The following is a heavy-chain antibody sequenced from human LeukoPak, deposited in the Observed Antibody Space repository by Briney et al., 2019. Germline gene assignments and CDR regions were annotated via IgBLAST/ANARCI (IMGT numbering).Heavy chain of an antibody. Sequence: GSLRLSCAASGFTVSSNYMSWVRQAPGKGLEWVSVIYSGGSTYYADSVKGRFTISRDNSKNTLYLQMNSLRAEDTAVYYCARALSGYSYGYYYYMDVWGKGTTVTVSS. CDR2: IYSGGST. D-gene: IGHD5-18*01. V-gene: IGHV3-53*01. CDR3: ARALSGYSYGYYYYMDV. CDR1: GFTVSSNY. J-gene: IGHJ6*03.